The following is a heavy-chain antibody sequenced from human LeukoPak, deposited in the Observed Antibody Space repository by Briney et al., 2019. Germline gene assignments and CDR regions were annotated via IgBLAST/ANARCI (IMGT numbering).Heavy chain of an antibody. D-gene: IGHD5-18*01. CDR3: AKDRLKYSYGYSDFDY. Sequence: GGSLRLSCAASGFTFSSYGMSWVRQAPGKGLEWVSTISGSGGSTYYADSVKGRLTISRDKSKNTLYLQMNSLRAEDTAVYYCAKDRLKYSYGYSDFDYWGQGTLVTVSS. CDR1: GFTFSSYG. J-gene: IGHJ4*02. V-gene: IGHV3-23*01. CDR2: ISGSGGST.